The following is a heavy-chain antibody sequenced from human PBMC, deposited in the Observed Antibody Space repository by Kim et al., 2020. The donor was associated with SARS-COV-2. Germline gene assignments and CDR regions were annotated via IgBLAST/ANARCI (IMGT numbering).Heavy chain of an antibody. CDR2: ISYDGSNK. V-gene: IGHV3-30*18. D-gene: IGHD1-26*01. CDR3: AKESFDGLGAILNY. Sequence: GGSLRLSCAASGFTFSSYGMHWVRQAPGKGLEWVAVISYDGSNKYYADSVKGRFTISRDNSKNTLYLQMNSLRAEDTAVYYCAKESFDGLGAILNYWGQGTLVTVSS. J-gene: IGHJ4*02. CDR1: GFTFSSYG.